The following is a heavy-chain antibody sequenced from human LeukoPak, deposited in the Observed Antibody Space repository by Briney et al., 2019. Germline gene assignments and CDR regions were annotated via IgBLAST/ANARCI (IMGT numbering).Heavy chain of an antibody. CDR1: RFTFDDYA. Sequence: PGRSLRLSCAASRFTFDDYAMHWVRQAPGKGLEWVSGISWNSGSIGYADSVKGRFTTSRDNAKNSLYLQMNSLRAEDTAFYYCAINGGGDSGYGNFDYWGQGTLVTVSS. J-gene: IGHJ4*02. V-gene: IGHV3-9*01. CDR2: ISWNSGSI. CDR3: AINGGGDSGYGNFDY. D-gene: IGHD5-12*01.